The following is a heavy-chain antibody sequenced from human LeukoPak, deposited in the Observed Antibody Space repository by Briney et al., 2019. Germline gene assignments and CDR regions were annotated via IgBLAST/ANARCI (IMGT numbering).Heavy chain of an antibody. D-gene: IGHD5-18*01. CDR2: ISNDGSKK. CDR3: AKDRYSYAFEYSDS. J-gene: IGHJ4*02. CDR1: GFTVSSKY. Sequence: GGSLRLSCAASGFTVSSKYMGWVRQAPGKGLDWVAVISNDGSKKYYADSVKGRFTISRDNSKNTLSLQVSSLRTEDTAVYYCAKDRYSYAFEYSDSWGQGTLVTVSS. V-gene: IGHV3-30*18.